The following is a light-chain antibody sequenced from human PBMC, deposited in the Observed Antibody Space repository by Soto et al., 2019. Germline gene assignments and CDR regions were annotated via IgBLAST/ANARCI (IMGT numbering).Light chain of an antibody. CDR3: XXXXXXPXYT. CDR1: QSVSTSY. V-gene: IGKV3-20*01. CDR2: GAS. J-gene: IGKJ2*01. Sequence: EIVLTQSPGTLSLSPGERATLSCRASQSVSTSYLAWYQQKPGQAPRLLIYGASSRATGIPDRFSGSGSGTHSTLPISRLAPXXXXXXXXXXXXXXPXYTFGQGTRMEIK.